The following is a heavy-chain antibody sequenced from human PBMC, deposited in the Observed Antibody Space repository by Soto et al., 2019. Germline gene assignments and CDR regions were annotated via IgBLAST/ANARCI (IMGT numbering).Heavy chain of an antibody. D-gene: IGHD6-19*01. Sequence: EVQLVESGGGLVQPGGSLRLSCAASGFTVSSNYMSWVRQAPGKGLEWVSVIYSGGSTYYADSVKGRFTISRHSSQNTLYLQMNGLRAEDTAVYYCARDRYSSGWLDAFDIWGQGTMVTVSS. V-gene: IGHV3-53*04. CDR1: GFTVSSNY. J-gene: IGHJ3*02. CDR3: ARDRYSSGWLDAFDI. CDR2: IYSGGST.